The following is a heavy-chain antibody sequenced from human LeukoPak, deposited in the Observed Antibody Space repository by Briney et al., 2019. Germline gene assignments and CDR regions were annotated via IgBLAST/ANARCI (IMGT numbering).Heavy chain of an antibody. Sequence: GGSLRLSCAASGFSFSSYAMHWVRQAPGKGLEYISAISSNGGSTYYANSVKGRFTISRDNSKDTLYLQMGSLRAEDMAVYYCARPVYGTSDGSFYFDYWGQGTLVTVSS. J-gene: IGHJ4*02. CDR1: GFSFSSYA. D-gene: IGHD3-10*01. CDR3: ARPVYGTSDGSFYFDY. CDR2: ISSNGGST. V-gene: IGHV3-64*01.